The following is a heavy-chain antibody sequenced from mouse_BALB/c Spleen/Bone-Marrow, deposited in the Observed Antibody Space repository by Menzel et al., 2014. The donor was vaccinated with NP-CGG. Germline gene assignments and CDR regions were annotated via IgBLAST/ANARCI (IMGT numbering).Heavy chain of an antibody. V-gene: IGHV5-9-3*01. CDR2: ISSGGSYT. J-gene: IGHJ2*01. CDR1: GFTFSSYA. CDR3: ARHGITRLLDY. D-gene: IGHD2-4*01. Sequence: EVQVVESGGGLVKPGGSLKLSCAASGFTFSSYAMSWVRRTPEKRLEWVATISSGGSYTYYPDSVKGRFTISRDNAKNTLYLQMSSLRPEDTAMYYCARHGITRLLDYWGQGTTLTVSS.